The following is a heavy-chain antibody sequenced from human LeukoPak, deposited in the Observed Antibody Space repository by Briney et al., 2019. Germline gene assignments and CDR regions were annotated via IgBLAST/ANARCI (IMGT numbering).Heavy chain of an antibody. Sequence: SETLSLTCAVYGGSFRGYYWSWIRQPPGKGLDWIGGFNHMGSPNYNPSLKSRVTISVDTSKNQFSLKLSSVTAADTAVYYCARGPRKIFGVVIAYYYYGMDVWGQGTTVTVSS. CDR3: ARGPRKIFGVVIAYYYYGMDV. D-gene: IGHD3-3*01. V-gene: IGHV4-34*01. J-gene: IGHJ6*02. CDR1: GGSFRGYY. CDR2: FNHMGSP.